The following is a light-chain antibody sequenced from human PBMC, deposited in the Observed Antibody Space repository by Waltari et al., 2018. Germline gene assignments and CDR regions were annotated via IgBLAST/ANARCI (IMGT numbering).Light chain of an antibody. V-gene: IGLV3-19*01. CDR3: DSRDSSGNHEV. CDR2: GQN. Sequence: SSELTQDPVVSVALGQTVGITCQGDSLRRYHASWYQQKPGQAPVLVIYGQNNRPSGIADRFSGSTSGNTASLTITGAQAEDEADYYCDSRDSSGNHEVFGGGTKLTVL. J-gene: IGLJ2*01. CDR1: SLRRYH.